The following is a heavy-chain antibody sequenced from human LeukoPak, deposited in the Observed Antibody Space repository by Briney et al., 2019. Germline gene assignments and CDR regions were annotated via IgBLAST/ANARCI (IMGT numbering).Heavy chain of an antibody. D-gene: IGHD3-22*01. CDR3: ARLAPITMIVGDAFDI. CDR2: ISSSSYI. V-gene: IGHV3-21*01. CDR1: GFTFSSYS. J-gene: IGHJ3*02. Sequence: GGSLRLSCAASGFTFSSYSMNWVRQAPGKGLEWVSSISSSSYIYYADSVKGRFTISRDNAKNSLYLQMNSLRAEDTAVYYCARLAPITMIVGDAFDIWGQGTMVTVSS.